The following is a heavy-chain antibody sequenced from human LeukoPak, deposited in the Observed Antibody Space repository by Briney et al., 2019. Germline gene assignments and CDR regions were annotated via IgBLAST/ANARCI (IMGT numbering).Heavy chain of an antibody. CDR2: LSADGSIT. CDR3: AKGPHGDYDY. V-gene: IGHV3-74*01. Sequence: GGSLRLSCAASGFTFGNYWMHWVRQAPGKGLMWVSRLSADGSITAYADSVKGRFTISRDNAKNTLYLQMDSLRAEDTAVYYCAKGPHGDYDYWGQGTLVTVSS. J-gene: IGHJ4*02. D-gene: IGHD4-17*01. CDR1: GFTFGNYW.